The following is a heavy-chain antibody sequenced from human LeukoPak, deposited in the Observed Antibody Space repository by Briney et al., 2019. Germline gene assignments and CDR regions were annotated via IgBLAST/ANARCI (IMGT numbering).Heavy chain of an antibody. CDR1: RFTFTDYC. CDR3: ARHPWNSSGWYPSYYFDY. CDR2: ISSSSSTI. V-gene: IGHV3-11*04. Sequence: NPGGSLRLSCAASRFTFTDYCMSWIRQAPGKGLEWVSYISSSSSTIYYADSVKGRFTISRDNAKNSLYLQMNSLRAEDTAVYYCARHPWNSSGWYPSYYFDYWGQGTLVTVSS. D-gene: IGHD6-19*01. J-gene: IGHJ4*02.